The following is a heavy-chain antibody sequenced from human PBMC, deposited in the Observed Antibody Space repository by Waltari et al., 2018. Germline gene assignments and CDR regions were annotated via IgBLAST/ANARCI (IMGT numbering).Heavy chain of an antibody. CDR3: ARVRCSGGSCYSSDAFDI. CDR1: GGSISSGSYD. Sequence: QVQLQESGPGLVKPSQTLSLTCTVSGGSISSGSYDWSWIRQPAGKGLEWIGYIYTSGSTNYNPSLKSRVTISVDTSKNQFSLKLSSVTAADTAVYYCARVRCSGGSCYSSDAFDIWGQGTMVTVSS. CDR2: IYTSGST. J-gene: IGHJ3*02. D-gene: IGHD2-15*01. V-gene: IGHV4-61*09.